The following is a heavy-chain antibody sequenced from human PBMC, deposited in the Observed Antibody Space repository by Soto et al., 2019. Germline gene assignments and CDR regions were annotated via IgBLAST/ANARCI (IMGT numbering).Heavy chain of an antibody. Sequence: PSETLSLTCAVYGGSFSCYYWSWIRQPPGKGLEWIGEINHSGSTNYNPSLKSRVTISVDTSKNQFSLKLSSVTAADTAVYYCARNRQYYDFXSGSLVRHDNYYYGMDVWGQGTTVTVSS. CDR2: INHSGST. CDR3: ARNRQYYDFXSGSLVRHDNYYYGMDV. V-gene: IGHV4-34*01. CDR1: GGSFSCYY. J-gene: IGHJ6*02. D-gene: IGHD3-3*01.